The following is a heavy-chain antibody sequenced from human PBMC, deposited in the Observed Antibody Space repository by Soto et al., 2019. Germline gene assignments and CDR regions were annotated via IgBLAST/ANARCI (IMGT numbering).Heavy chain of an antibody. D-gene: IGHD2-8*02. CDR3: ARDKITGLFDY. V-gene: IGHV4-34*01. J-gene: IGHJ4*02. CDR2: INHSGST. CDR1: GGSISSYY. Sequence: SETLPHTCTVSGGSISSYYWSWIRQPTGTGLEWIGEINHSGSTNYNPSLKSRVTISVDTSKNQFSLKLTSVTAADTAVYYCARDKITGLFDYWGQGTLVTAPQ.